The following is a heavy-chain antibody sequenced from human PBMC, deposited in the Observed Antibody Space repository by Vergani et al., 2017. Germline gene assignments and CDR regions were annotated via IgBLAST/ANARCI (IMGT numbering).Heavy chain of an antibody. CDR1: GDSMNTYY. CDR2: IYDSGDT. V-gene: IGHV4-59*08. J-gene: IGHJ4*02. Sequence: QVQLQESGPGLVKPSETLSLTCSVSGDSMNTYYWTWIRQPPGKGLEWIGYIYDSGDTKYNPSLKSRVTMSLDTSKNQFSLKLNSVTAADTAVYYCARGSRAEGGSGPDKWGQGTLVTVSS. D-gene: IGHD6-13*01. CDR3: ARGSRAEGGSGPDK.